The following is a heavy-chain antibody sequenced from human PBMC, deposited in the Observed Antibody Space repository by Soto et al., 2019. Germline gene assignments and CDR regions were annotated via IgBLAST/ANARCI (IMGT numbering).Heavy chain of an antibody. CDR3: AKDQYYYDSSGYYQLHYYYGMDV. V-gene: IGHV3-30*18. D-gene: IGHD3-22*01. CDR2: ISYDGSNK. J-gene: IGHJ6*02. CDR1: GFTFSSYG. Sequence: QVQLVESGGGVVQPGRSLRLSCAASGFTFSSYGMHWVRQAPGKGLEWVAVISYDGSNKYYADSVKGRFTISRDNSKTTLYLQMNSLRAEATAVYYCAKDQYYYDSSGYYQLHYYYGMDVWGQGTTVTVSS.